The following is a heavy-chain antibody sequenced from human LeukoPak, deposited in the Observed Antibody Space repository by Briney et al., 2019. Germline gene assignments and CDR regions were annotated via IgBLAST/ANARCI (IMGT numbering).Heavy chain of an antibody. CDR1: GFTVSSNY. J-gene: IGHJ4*02. Sequence: GGSLRLSCAASGFTVSSNYMSWVRQAPGKGLEWVSGISGSGGSTFYADSVRGRFTISRDNSKNTLYLQMNSLRAEDTAVYYCAKDQYCTSTSCYVAYWGQGTLVTVSS. D-gene: IGHD2-2*01. V-gene: IGHV3-23*01. CDR3: AKDQYCTSTSCYVAY. CDR2: ISGSGGST.